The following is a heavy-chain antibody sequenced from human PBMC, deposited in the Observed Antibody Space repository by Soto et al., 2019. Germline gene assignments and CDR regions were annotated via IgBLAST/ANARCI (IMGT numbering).Heavy chain of an antibody. D-gene: IGHD3-22*01. CDR2: ISAYNGNT. Sequence: QVQLVQSGAEVKKPGASVKVSCKASGYTFTSYGISWVRQAPGQGLEWMGWISAYNGNTNYAQKLQGRVTMTTDTSTSTAYMELRSLRSDDTAVYYCAGDAGYDSSGYYQNWFDPWGQGTLVTVSS. CDR3: AGDAGYDSSGYYQNWFDP. CDR1: GYTFTSYG. V-gene: IGHV1-18*01. J-gene: IGHJ5*02.